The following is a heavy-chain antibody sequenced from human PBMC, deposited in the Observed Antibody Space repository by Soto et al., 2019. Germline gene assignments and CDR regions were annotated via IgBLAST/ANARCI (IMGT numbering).Heavy chain of an antibody. CDR3: AREGNSMYSSGWYYFDY. D-gene: IGHD6-19*01. V-gene: IGHV3-20*04. CDR1: GFTFDDYG. Sequence: GGSLRLSCAASGFTFDDYGMSWVRQAPGKGLEWVSGINWNGGSTGYADSVKGRSTISRDNAKNSLYLQMNSLRAEDTALYYCAREGNSMYSSGWYYFDYWGQGTQVTVSS. CDR2: INWNGGST. J-gene: IGHJ4*02.